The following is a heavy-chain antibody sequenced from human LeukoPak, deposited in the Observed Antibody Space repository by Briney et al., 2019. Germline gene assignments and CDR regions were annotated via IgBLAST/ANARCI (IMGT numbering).Heavy chain of an antibody. Sequence: SETLSLTCTVSGGSISIPSYYWTWIRQPPGKGLEWIGSVYYTGSTYYNPSLKSRVTISVDTSNKYFSLKLSSVTAADTAVYYCARTVVAATPSLDYWGQGTLVTVSS. J-gene: IGHJ4*02. D-gene: IGHD2-15*01. CDR1: GGSISIPSYY. CDR3: ARTVVAATPSLDY. V-gene: IGHV4-39*02. CDR2: VYYTGST.